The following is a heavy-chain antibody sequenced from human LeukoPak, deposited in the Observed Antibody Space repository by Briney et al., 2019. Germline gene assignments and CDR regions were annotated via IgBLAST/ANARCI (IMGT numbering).Heavy chain of an antibody. D-gene: IGHD3-9*01. J-gene: IGHJ6*02. CDR1: GYTFTSYY. Sequence: ASVKVSCKASGYTFTSYYMHWVRQAPGQGLEWMGIINPSGGSTSYAQKFQGRVTMTRDTSTSTVYMELSSLRSEDTAVYYCARGINLRYPGAGMDVWGQGTTVTVSS. V-gene: IGHV1-46*01. CDR2: INPSGGST. CDR3: ARGINLRYPGAGMDV.